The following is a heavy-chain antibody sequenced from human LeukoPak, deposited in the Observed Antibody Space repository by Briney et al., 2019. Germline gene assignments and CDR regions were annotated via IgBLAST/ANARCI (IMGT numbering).Heavy chain of an antibody. V-gene: IGHV1-2*02. Sequence: ASEKVSCKASGYTFTAYYMHWVRQAPGQGLEWMRWINLNSGGTNSAQKFQGRVTMTRDTSISAAYMELSRLGSDDTAVYYCARVAGGDWYYFDFWGQGTLVTVSS. CDR3: ARVAGGDWYYFDF. D-gene: IGHD2-21*02. CDR2: INLNSGGT. J-gene: IGHJ4*02. CDR1: GYTFTAYY.